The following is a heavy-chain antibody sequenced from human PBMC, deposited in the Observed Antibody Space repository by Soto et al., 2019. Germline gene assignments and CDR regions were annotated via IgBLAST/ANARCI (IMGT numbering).Heavy chain of an antibody. CDR1: GGTFSTYS. V-gene: IGHV1-69*01. Sequence: QVQLVQSGAEVKKPGSSVKVSCKASGGTFSTYSISWVRQAPGQGLEWMGERLPIFGTSHYAQNFQGRVTITADESTSTVYMELSSLRSDDTAVYYCVRGLTEGYYGVEVWGQGTKVIVSS. D-gene: IGHD2-15*01. CDR2: RLPIFGTS. CDR3: VRGLTEGYYGVEV. J-gene: IGHJ6*02.